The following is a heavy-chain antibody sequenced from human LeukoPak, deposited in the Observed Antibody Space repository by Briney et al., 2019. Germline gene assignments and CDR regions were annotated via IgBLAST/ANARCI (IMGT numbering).Heavy chain of an antibody. Sequence: GGSLRLSCAASGFTFSGSAMHWVRQASGEGLEWVGRIRSKANSYATAYAASVKGRFTISRDDSKNTAYLQMNSLRAEDTAVYYCAKYVGATDYYGMDVWGQGTTVTVSS. J-gene: IGHJ6*02. V-gene: IGHV3-73*01. CDR3: AKYVGATDYYGMDV. CDR2: IRSKANSYAT. CDR1: GFTFSGSA. D-gene: IGHD1-26*01.